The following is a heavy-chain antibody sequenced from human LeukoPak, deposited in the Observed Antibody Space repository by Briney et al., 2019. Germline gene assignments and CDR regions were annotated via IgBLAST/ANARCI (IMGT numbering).Heavy chain of an antibody. CDR2: LSGSGGGT. D-gene: IGHD3-10*01. J-gene: IGHJ4*02. Sequence: GGSLRLSCAVSGITLSNYGMSWVRQAPGKGLDWVAGLSGSGGGTNYADSVQGRFTISRDNPKNTLYLQMNSLRAEDTAVYFCAKRGVVIRVFLVGFHKEAYYFDSWGQGAPVTVSS. V-gene: IGHV3-23*01. CDR3: AKRGVVIRVFLVGFHKEAYYFDS. CDR1: GITLSNYG.